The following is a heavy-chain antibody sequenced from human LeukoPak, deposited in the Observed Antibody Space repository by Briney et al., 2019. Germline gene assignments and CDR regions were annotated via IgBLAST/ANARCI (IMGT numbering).Heavy chain of an antibody. J-gene: IGHJ2*01. CDR2: IYYSGST. CDR3: ARAHMVRGVIGYWYFDL. D-gene: IGHD3-10*01. V-gene: IGHV4-39*07. Sequence: SETLSLTCTVSGGSISSSSYYWGWIRQPPGKGLEWIGSIYYSGSTYYNPSLKSRVTISVDTSKNQFSLKLSSVTAADTAVYYCARAHMVRGVIGYWYFDLWGRGTLVTVSS. CDR1: GGSISSSSYY.